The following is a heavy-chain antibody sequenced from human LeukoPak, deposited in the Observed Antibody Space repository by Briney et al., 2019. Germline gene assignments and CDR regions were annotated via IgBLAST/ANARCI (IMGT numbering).Heavy chain of an antibody. D-gene: IGHD2-15*01. CDR3: ARDSPAYCSGGNCYNWYFDL. CDR1: GGSISSSSSY. CDR2: ISHSGST. V-gene: IGHV4-39*07. J-gene: IGHJ2*01. Sequence: PSETLSLTCTVSGGSISSSSSYWGWIRQPPGKGLGWIGEISHSGSTNYNPSLKGRVTISVDKSKNEFSLNLSSVTAADTAVYYCARDSPAYCSGGNCYNWYFDLWGRGTLVSVSS.